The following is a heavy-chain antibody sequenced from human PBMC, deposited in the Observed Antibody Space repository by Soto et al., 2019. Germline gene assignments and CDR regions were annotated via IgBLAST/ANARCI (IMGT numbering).Heavy chain of an antibody. J-gene: IGHJ5*02. CDR1: GGSFSGYY. V-gene: IGHV4-34*01. CDR2: ISHSGST. D-gene: IGHD3-3*01. Sequence: PSETLSLTCAVYGGSFSGYYWSWIRQPPGKGLEWIGEISHSGSTNYNPSLKSRVTISVDTSKNQFSLKLSSVTAADTAVYYCARRGRDYDFWSGYYFPGPLLNWFDPWGQGTLVTVSS. CDR3: ARRGRDYDFWSGYYFPGPLLNWFDP.